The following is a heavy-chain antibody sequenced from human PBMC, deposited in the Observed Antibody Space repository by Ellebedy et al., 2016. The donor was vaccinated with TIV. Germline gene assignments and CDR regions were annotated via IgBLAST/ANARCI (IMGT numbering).Heavy chain of an antibody. CDR2: ISGSGVSA. J-gene: IGHJ4*02. CDR1: GFTFTNYA. Sequence: LSLTCXASGFTFTNYAMSWVRPAPGKGLEWVSSISGSGVSAYYADSVKGRFTISRDNSKNTLYLQMSSLRAEDTAVYYCARGSHSSGYYYWGQGTLVTVSP. V-gene: IGHV3-23*01. CDR3: ARGSHSSGYYY. D-gene: IGHD3-22*01.